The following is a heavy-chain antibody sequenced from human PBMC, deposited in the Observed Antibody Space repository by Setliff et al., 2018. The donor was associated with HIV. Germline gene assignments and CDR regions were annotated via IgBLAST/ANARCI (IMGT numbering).Heavy chain of an antibody. Sequence: PSETLSLTCAVSGASDISYNWWSWVRQPPGRGLEWIGEVYHTGSTNYNPSLKSRVITSIDKSKNQFSLKIDSVTAADTAVYYCARRPLFGVVIASVAKMEFDYWGQGTLVTVSS. D-gene: IGHD3-3*01. V-gene: IGHV4-4*02. J-gene: IGHJ4*02. CDR2: VYHTGST. CDR1: GASDISYNW. CDR3: ARRPLFGVVIASVAKMEFDY.